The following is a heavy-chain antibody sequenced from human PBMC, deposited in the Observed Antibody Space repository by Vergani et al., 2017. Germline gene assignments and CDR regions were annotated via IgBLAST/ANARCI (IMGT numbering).Heavy chain of an antibody. CDR2: ISGSGGST. D-gene: IGHD2-15*01. J-gene: IGHJ4*02. CDR1: GFPFSSYA. CDR3: AKSLYCSGGSCYLWGMISWEFDY. V-gene: IGHV3-23*04. Sequence: EVQLVESGGGLVKPGGSLRLSCAASGFPFSSYAMSWVRQAPGKGLEWVSAISGSGGSTCYADSVKGRFTISRDNSKNTLYLQMNSLRAEDTAVYYCAKSLYCSGGSCYLWGMISWEFDYWGQGTLVTVSS.